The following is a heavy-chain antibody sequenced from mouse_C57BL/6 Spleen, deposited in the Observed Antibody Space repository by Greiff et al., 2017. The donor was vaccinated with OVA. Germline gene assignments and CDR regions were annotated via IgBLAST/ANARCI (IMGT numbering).Heavy chain of an antibody. CDR2: IYPGSGST. J-gene: IGHJ2*01. V-gene: IGHV1-55*01. CDR1: GYTFTSYW. Sequence: QVQLKQPGAELVKPGASVKMSCKASGYTFTSYWITWVKQRPGQGLEWIGDIYPGSGSTNYNEKFKSKATLTVDTSSSTAYMQLSSLTSEDSAVYYCARGEDDGYYVDYFDYWGQGTTLTVSS. D-gene: IGHD2-3*01. CDR3: ARGEDDGYYVDYFDY.